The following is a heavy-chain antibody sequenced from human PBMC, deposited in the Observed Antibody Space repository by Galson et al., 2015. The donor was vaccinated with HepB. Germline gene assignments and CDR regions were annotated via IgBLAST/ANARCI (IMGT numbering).Heavy chain of an antibody. CDR2: ISTTSDTI. V-gene: IGHV3-48*02. J-gene: IGHJ2*01. CDR3: ARVGFHGSGYWYFDL. CDR1: GFTFSSYT. D-gene: IGHD3-10*01. Sequence: SLRLSCAASGFTFSSYTMNWVRQAQGKGLEWLSYISTTSDTIYYADSVKGRLTISRDNAKNSLYLQMNSLRDEDTAVYYCARVGFHGSGYWYFDLWGQGTLVTVSS.